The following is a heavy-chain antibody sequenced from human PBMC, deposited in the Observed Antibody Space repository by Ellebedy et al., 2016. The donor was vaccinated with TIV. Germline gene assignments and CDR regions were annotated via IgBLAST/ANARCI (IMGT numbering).Heavy chain of an antibody. D-gene: IGHD3-22*01. CDR1: GFTFSSYA. CDR3: TKGRGGGSDSSAPRYYFDY. J-gene: IGHJ4*02. V-gene: IGHV3-23*01. Sequence: GESLKISCAAFGFTFSSYAMSWVRQAPGKGLEWVSTISHTGSRTYYADSVECRFTISRDNSKKTLYLQMNSLRAEDTAIYYCTKGRGGGSDSSAPRYYFDYWGLGTLVTVSS. CDR2: ISHTGSRT.